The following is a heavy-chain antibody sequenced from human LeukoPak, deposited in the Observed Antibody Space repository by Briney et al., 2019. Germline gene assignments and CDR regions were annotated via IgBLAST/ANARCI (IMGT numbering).Heavy chain of an antibody. CDR3: AKDAPYSGYDITDY. CDR1: GYSINNGYY. V-gene: IGHV3-23*01. J-gene: IGHJ4*02. Sequence: ETLSLTCSVSGYSINNGYYWGWIRRPPGKGLEWVSAISGSGGSTYYADSVKGRFTISRDNSKNTLYLQMNSLRAEDTAVYYCAKDAPYSGYDITDYWGQGTLVTVSS. CDR2: ISGSGGST. D-gene: IGHD5-12*01.